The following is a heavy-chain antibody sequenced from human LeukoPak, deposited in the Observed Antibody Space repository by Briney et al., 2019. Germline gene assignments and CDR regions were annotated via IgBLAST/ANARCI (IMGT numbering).Heavy chain of an antibody. J-gene: IGHJ4*02. D-gene: IGHD2-2*01. CDR2: IYHSGST. V-gene: IGHV4-38-2*02. Sequence: SETLSLTCTVSGYSISSGYYWGWIRQPPGKGLEWIGRIYHSGSTYYNPSLKSRVTISVDTSKNQFSLKLSSVTAADTAVYYCARYCSSTSCPSYYFDYWGQGTLVTVSS. CDR1: GYSISSGYY. CDR3: ARYCSSTSCPSYYFDY.